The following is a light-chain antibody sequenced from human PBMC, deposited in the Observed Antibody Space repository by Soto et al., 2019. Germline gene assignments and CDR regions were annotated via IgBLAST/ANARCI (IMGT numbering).Light chain of an antibody. CDR2: GAS. J-gene: IGKJ5*01. V-gene: IGKV3-15*01. Sequence: EIGMNRSQLTVAVSEGARAAXSCRASKGVSSTLAWYEHKPRQSPSLLLYGASTISAGIPDRFDRGESGTEFTLNISKRQCEGSAVYSWQQCSGLWAFGQGT. CDR1: KGVSST. CDR3: QQCSGLWA.